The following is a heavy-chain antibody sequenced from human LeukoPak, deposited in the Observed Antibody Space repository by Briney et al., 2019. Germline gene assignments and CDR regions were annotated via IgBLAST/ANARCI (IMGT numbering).Heavy chain of an antibody. CDR1: GGSISTYY. D-gene: IGHD3-22*01. CDR2: IYYTGST. J-gene: IGHJ4*02. CDR3: ARALYYYDSSGYD. V-gene: IGHV4-59*01. Sequence: QVQLQESGPGLVKPSETLSLTCTVSGGSISTYYWSWSRQPPGTVRGWIGYIYYTGSTNYNPSLKSRVTISVDTSKNQFSLKLSSVTAADTAVYYCARALYYYDSSGYDWGQGTLVTVSS.